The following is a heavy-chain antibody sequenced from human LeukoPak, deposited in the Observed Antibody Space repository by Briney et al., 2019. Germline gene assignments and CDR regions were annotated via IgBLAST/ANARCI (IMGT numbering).Heavy chain of an antibody. Sequence: ASVKVSCKASGYTFTGYYMHWVRQAPGQGLEWMGWINPNSGGTNYAQKFQGRVTMTRDTSISTAYMELSRLRSDDTAVYYCARVERGGYYYFYYWGQETLVTVSS. V-gene: IGHV1-2*02. CDR1: GYTFTGYY. CDR3: ARVERGGYYYFYY. CDR2: INPNSGGT. J-gene: IGHJ4*02. D-gene: IGHD3-22*01.